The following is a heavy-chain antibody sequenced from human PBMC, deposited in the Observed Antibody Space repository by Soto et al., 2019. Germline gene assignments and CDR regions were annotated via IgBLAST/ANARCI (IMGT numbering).Heavy chain of an antibody. CDR2: IYYSGST. V-gene: IGHV4-59*01. D-gene: IGHD6-6*01. CDR3: ARGSLVYHYYYYMDV. J-gene: IGHJ6*03. CDR1: GGSISSYY. Sequence: SETLSLTCTVSGGSISSYYWSWIRQPPGKGLEWIGYIYYSGSTNYNPSLKSRVTISVDTSKNQFSLKLSSVTAADTAVYYCARGSLVYHYYYYMDVWGKGTTVTVSS.